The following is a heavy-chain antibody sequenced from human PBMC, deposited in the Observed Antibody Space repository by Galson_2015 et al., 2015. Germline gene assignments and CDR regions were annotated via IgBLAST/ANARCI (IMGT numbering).Heavy chain of an antibody. CDR3: ARLTYGSTWYFDY. CDR2: LNVDGSET. V-gene: IGHV3-7*03. CDR1: GFTFSNYW. D-gene: IGHD6-6*01. Sequence: TLRLSCAASGFTFSNYWMSWVRQAPGKGLEWVANLNVDGSETYYLDSVKGRFTISRDNAKNSLYLQMNSLRAAETAVYYCARLTYGSTWYFDYWGQGTLVTVSS. J-gene: IGHJ4*02.